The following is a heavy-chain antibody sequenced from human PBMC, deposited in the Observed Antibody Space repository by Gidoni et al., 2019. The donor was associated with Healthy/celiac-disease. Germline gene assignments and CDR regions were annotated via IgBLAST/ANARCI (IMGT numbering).Heavy chain of an antibody. J-gene: IGHJ4*02. CDR3: ARDFMGGALDNPSEFDY. V-gene: IGHV3-21*01. CDR2: ISSSSSYI. CDR1: GFTFSSYS. Sequence: EVQLVESGGGLVTPGGSLRLSCAASGFTFSSYSMNWVRQAPGKGLEWVSSISSSSSYIYYADSVKGRFTISRDNAKNSLYLQMNSLRAEDTAVYYCARDFMGGALDNPSEFDYWGQGTLVTVSS. D-gene: IGHD3-16*01.